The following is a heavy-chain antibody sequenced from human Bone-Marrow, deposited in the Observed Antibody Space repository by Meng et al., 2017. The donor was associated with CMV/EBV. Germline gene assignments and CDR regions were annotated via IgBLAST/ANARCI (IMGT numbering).Heavy chain of an antibody. J-gene: IGHJ4*01. D-gene: IGHD1-26*01. CDR2: IGTAVDT. CDR3: VRSVPGATGGYYFDY. Sequence: GGSLRLSCAVSGFTFSSYDMHWVRQATGKGLEWVSAIGTAVDTYYPGSVKGRFTISRENAKDSLYLQMNSLRAADSAVYNCVRSVPGATGGYYFDYWGHGTLVTVSS. CDR1: GFTFSSYD. V-gene: IGHV3-13*01.